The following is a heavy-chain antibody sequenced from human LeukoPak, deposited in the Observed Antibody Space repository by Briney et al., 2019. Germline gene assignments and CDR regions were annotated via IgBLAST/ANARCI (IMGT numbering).Heavy chain of an antibody. CDR3: ARDRMEGYCSSTSCYARKLDY. D-gene: IGHD2-2*01. V-gene: IGHV3-11*04. Sequence: PGGSLRLSCAASGFTFSDYYINWIRQAPGKGLEWLSYISSRATTIYYADSVKGRFTISRDNAKNSLYLQMNSLRAEDTAVYYCARDRMEGYCSSTSCYARKLDYWGQGTLVTVSS. CDR1: GFTFSDYY. CDR2: ISSRATTI. J-gene: IGHJ4*02.